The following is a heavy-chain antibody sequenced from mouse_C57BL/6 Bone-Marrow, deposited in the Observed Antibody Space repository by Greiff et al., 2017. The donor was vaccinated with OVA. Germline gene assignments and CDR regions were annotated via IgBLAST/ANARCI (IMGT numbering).Heavy chain of an antibody. CDR3: ARVQLRLHYYAMDY. CDR1: GYTFTDYN. V-gene: IGHV1-18*01. Sequence: EVQVVESGPELVKPGASVKIPCKASGYTFTDYNMDWVKQSHGKSLEWIGDINPNNGGTIYNQKFKGKATLTVDKSSSTAYMELRSLTSEDTAVYYCARVQLRLHYYAMDYWGQGTSVTVSS. CDR2: INPNNGGT. D-gene: IGHD3-2*02. J-gene: IGHJ4*01.